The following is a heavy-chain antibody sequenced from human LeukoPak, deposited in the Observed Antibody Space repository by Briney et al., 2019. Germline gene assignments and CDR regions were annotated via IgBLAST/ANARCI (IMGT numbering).Heavy chain of an antibody. CDR3: ARHQWPVPLDAVDI. Sequence: ASVKVSCKASGYTFTSYGISWVRQAPGQGLEWVGWISAYNGNTNYAQKLQGSVTMTTDTSASTAYMELRCLRSDDTAVYYCARHQWPVPLDAVDIWGQGTMVTVSS. CDR2: ISAYNGNT. J-gene: IGHJ3*02. V-gene: IGHV1-18*04. CDR1: GYTFTSYG. D-gene: IGHD6-19*01.